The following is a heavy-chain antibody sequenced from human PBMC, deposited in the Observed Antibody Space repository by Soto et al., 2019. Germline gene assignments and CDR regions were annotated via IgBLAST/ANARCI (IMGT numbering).Heavy chain of an antibody. CDR1: GYTFTGYY. Sequence: QVQLVQSGAEVKKPGASVKVSCKASGYTFTGYYMHWVRQAPGQGLEWMGWINPNSGGTNYAQKVQGRVPMTRDTSISTAYMELSRLRSDDTAVYYCARGHYSSSYACEYWGQGTLVTVSS. CDR2: INPNSGGT. J-gene: IGHJ4*02. CDR3: ARGHYSSSYACEY. V-gene: IGHV1-2*02. D-gene: IGHD6-6*01.